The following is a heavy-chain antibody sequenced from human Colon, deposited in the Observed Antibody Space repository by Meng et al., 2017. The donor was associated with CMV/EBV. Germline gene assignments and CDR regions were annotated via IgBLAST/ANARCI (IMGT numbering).Heavy chain of an antibody. CDR1: GYTFNGYF. J-gene: IGHJ4*02. CDR2: INPVTGDT. D-gene: IGHD3-3*01. V-gene: IGHV1-2*02. Sequence: GQVGQSGAEVKEPGASVKVSCKTSGYTFNGYFMHWVRQSPGQGLEWMGWINPVTGDTSYAQKFQVRVTMTRDTSISTAYMELSSLRSDDTAVYYCATFGGDFDYWGQGTLVTVSS. CDR3: ATFGGDFDY.